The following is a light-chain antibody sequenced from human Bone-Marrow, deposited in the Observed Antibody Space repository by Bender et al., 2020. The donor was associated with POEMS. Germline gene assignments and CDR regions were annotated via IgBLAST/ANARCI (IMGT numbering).Light chain of an antibody. CDR2: EVT. Sequence: QSVLTQPASLSGSPGQSITISCTGTGSDVGSYSLVSWYQQFPGKATKLLIYEVTTRPSGVPDRFSGSKSGTSASLAISDIQSEDEGDYYCSSWDDSLSGWVFGGGTKLTVL. CDR3: SSWDDSLSGWV. V-gene: IGLV2-23*02. J-gene: IGLJ3*02. CDR1: GSDVGSYSL.